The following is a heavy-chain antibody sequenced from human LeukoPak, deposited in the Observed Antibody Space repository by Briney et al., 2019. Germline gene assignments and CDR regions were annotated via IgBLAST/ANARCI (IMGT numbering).Heavy chain of an antibody. Sequence: GGSLRLSCAASGFTFSDYYMSWIRQAPGKGLEWVSYMSNSDNTTYYADSVKGRFTISRDNSKNTLYLQMNSLRAEDTAVYYCAKLAARVPARTYYYYYYGMDVWGQGTTVTVSS. CDR3: AKLAARVPARTYYYYYYGMDV. CDR2: MSNSDNTT. D-gene: IGHD2-15*01. CDR1: GFTFSDYY. J-gene: IGHJ6*02. V-gene: IGHV3-11*01.